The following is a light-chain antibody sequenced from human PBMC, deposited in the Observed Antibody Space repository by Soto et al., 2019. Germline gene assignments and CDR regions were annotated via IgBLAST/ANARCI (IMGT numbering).Light chain of an antibody. CDR3: QQSYSSLGFT. CDR1: ESISNN. Sequence: DIQMTQSPSSLSASVGDRVTITCRASESISNNLNWYQHKTGKAPKVLIYAASSLQSGVPSRFSGSGSGTDFILTITSLQAEDFATYYCQQSYSSLGFTFGPGTKVDL. J-gene: IGKJ3*01. V-gene: IGKV1-39*01. CDR2: AAS.